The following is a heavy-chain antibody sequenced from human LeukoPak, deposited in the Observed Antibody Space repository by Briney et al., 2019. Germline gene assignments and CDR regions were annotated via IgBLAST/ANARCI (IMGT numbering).Heavy chain of an antibody. Sequence: GGSLRLSCAASGFTVSNNYMSWVRQAPGKGLEWVSVVYSGGTTYYADSVKGRFTISRDNSKNTMFLQMNSLRAEDTAVHHCARVTVRGYIKDIYGMDVWGQGTTVIVSS. CDR3: ARVTVRGYIKDIYGMDV. D-gene: IGHD3-10*01. V-gene: IGHV3-53*01. CDR1: GFTVSNNY. J-gene: IGHJ6*02. CDR2: VYSGGTT.